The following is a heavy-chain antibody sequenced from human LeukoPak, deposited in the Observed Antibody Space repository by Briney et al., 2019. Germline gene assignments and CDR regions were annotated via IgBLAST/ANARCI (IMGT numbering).Heavy chain of an antibody. Sequence: GGSLRLSCAASGFTFSSYSMNWVRQAPGKGLEWVSSISSSSSYIYYADSVKGRLTISRDNAKNSLYLQMNSLRAEDTAVYYCSSTSSNWFDPWGQGTLVTVSS. CDR3: SSTSSNWFDP. CDR2: ISSSSSYI. V-gene: IGHV3-21*01. J-gene: IGHJ5*02. D-gene: IGHD2-2*01. CDR1: GFTFSSYS.